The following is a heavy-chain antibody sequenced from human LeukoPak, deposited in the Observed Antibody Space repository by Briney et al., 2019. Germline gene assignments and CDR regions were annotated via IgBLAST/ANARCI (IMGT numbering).Heavy chain of an antibody. Sequence: GGSLRLSCAASGFTFSSYWMHWVRQAPGKGLVWVSRINSDGSSTSYADSVKGRFTISRDNAKNTLYLQMNSLRAEDTAVYYCARAIPSEKGRWFDPWGQGTLVTVSS. V-gene: IGHV3-74*01. J-gene: IGHJ5*02. CDR1: GFTFSSYW. CDR2: INSDGSST. CDR3: ARAIPSEKGRWFDP.